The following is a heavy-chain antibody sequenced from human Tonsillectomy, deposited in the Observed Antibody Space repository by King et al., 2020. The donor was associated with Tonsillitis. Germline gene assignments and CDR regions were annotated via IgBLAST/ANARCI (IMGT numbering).Heavy chain of an antibody. CDR3: ARAGMVDYSFYYYMDV. D-gene: IGHD1-26*01. CDR2: IWYDGSNK. CDR1: GFTFSSYG. J-gene: IGHJ6*03. Sequence: VQLVESGGCVVQPGRSLRLSCEASGFTFSSYGVHCVRQAPGKGLEWVTLIWYDGSNKYYTDSVKGRFTISRDTSKNTLSLQMNSLRAEGTAVYYCARAGMVDYSFYYYMDVWGKGTTVTVSS. V-gene: IGHV3-33*01.